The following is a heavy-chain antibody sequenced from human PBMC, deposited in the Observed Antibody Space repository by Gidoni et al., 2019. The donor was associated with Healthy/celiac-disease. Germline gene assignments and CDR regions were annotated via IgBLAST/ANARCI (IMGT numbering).Heavy chain of an antibody. CDR3: ARHWAGVLWYYDSSGYIDY. D-gene: IGHD3-22*01. Sequence: QLPLQEPGPGLVKPSETLSLTCTVSGGSISRSSYYWGWIRQPPGKGLEWIGSIDNSGSTYYNPSLKSRVTISVDTSKNQFSLKLSSVTAADTAVYYCARHWAGVLWYYDSSGYIDYWGQGTLVTVSS. J-gene: IGHJ4*02. CDR2: IDNSGST. CDR1: GGSISRSSYY. V-gene: IGHV4-39*01.